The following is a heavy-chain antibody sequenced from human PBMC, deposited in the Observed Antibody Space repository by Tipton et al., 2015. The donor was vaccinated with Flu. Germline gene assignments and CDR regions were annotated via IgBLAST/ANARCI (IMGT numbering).Heavy chain of an antibody. Sequence: LSLTCSVSGASVGSPYCWGWVRQAPGKGLEWVANIKQDESERYYVDSVKGRFTISRDNAKNSLFLQMNSLRAEDTAVYYCVRKGFGDYWGQGILVTVSS. CDR1: GASVGSPYC. J-gene: IGHJ4*02. CDR3: VRKGFGDY. CDR2: IKQDESER. V-gene: IGHV3-7*01. D-gene: IGHD3-10*01.